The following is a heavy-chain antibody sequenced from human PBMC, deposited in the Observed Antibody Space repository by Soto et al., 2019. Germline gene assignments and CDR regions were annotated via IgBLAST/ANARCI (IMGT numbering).Heavy chain of an antibody. CDR1: GASVRDYN. Sequence: KPSETLSLTCTVSGASVRDYNWNWIRQPPGRGLEWIGFIHHTGSNTYSPSLRSRVTMSVDTSRNQFSLMMTSVTAADTAVYYCAKWAYPAMQAFDFWGQGTVVTVSS. V-gene: IGHV4-59*02. J-gene: IGHJ3*01. D-gene: IGHD3-16*01. CDR2: IHHTGSN. CDR3: AKWAYPAMQAFDF.